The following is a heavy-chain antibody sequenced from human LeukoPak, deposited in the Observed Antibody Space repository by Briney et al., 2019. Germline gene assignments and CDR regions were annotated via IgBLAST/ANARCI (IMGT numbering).Heavy chain of an antibody. V-gene: IGHV1-69*13. CDR2: IIPIFGTA. Sequence: GASVKVSCKASGGTFSSYAISWVRQAPGQGLEWMGGIIPIFGTANYAQKFQGRVTITADESTSTAYMELSSLRSEDTAVYHCARATHYYDSSGYYSYYYYGMDVWGQGTTVTVSS. D-gene: IGHD3-22*01. CDR3: ARATHYYDSSGYYSYYYYGMDV. J-gene: IGHJ6*02. CDR1: GGTFSSYA.